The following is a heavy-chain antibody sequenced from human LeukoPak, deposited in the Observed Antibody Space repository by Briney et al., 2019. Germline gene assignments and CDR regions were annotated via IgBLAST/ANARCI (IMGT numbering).Heavy chain of an antibody. CDR2: ISAYNGNT. CDR3: ARVIRYSSSWYAYYYYMDV. Sequence: ASVKVSCKASGYTFTSYGISWVRQAPGQGLEWMGWISAYNGNTNYAQKLQGRVTMTTDTSTSTAYMELRSLRSDDTAVYYCARVIRYSSSWYAYYYYMDVWGKGTTVTVSS. CDR1: GYTFTSYG. V-gene: IGHV1-18*01. J-gene: IGHJ6*03. D-gene: IGHD6-13*01.